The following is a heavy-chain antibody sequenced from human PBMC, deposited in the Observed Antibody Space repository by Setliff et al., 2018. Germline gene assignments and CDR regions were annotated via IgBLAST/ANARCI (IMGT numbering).Heavy chain of an antibody. J-gene: IGHJ6*03. Sequence: PSETLSLTCIVSGGSIGHYYWNWIRQPPGKGLEWIGYVYTSGSTNYNPSLKSRVTISVDTSKNQLSLRLTSVTAADTAVYYCARDRRDYIGAGSSEIDYYYYYYMDVWGKGTTVTVSS. V-gene: IGHV4-4*08. CDR2: VYTSGST. D-gene: IGHD3-10*01. CDR1: GGSIGHYY. CDR3: ARDRRDYIGAGSSEIDYYYYYYMDV.